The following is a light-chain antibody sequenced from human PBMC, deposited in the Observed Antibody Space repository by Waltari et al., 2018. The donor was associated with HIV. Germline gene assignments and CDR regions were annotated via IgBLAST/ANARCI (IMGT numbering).Light chain of an antibody. Sequence: DIQMTQSPSSLSASVGDRVTITCRASQAFGNDLGWYQQKPGKAPKRLIYAASSLQSGVPSRFSGSGSGTEFTLTISSLQSEDFATYYCLQYNSYPHTFGGGTKVEIK. J-gene: IGKJ4*01. CDR1: QAFGND. CDR3: LQYNSYPHT. V-gene: IGKV1-17*01. CDR2: AAS.